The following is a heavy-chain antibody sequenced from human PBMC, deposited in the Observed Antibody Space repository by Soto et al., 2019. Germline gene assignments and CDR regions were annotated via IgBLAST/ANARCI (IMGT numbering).Heavy chain of an antibody. Sequence: QPGKSLRLSCAASRFTFSTYAMTWLPRPSVEGLELVSSMSGRGTYTYYAHSVEGRLTISKDNSKNTLHLHMHSLTAQDTAVNYYARDRHPYGTKYYFDSGGQARLVT. CDR1: RFTFSTYA. CDR2: MSGRGTYT. D-gene: IGHD3-10*01. V-gene: IGHV3-23*01. CDR3: ARDRHPYGTKYYFDS. J-gene: IGHJ4*02.